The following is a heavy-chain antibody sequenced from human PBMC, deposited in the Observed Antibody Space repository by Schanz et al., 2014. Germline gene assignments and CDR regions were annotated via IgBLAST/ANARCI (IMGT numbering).Heavy chain of an antibody. D-gene: IGHD4-17*01. CDR3: TRDTDYHFDY. CDR1: GFTFSFSG. Sequence: QVQLVESGGGVVQPGGSLRLSCAASGFTFSFSGMQWVRQAPGKGLEWVAFIRSDGSNENYADSVRGRFTISRDSARNSLYLQMNSLRAEDTAVYYCTRDTDYHFDYWGQGTLVTVSS. V-gene: IGHV3-30*02. CDR2: IRSDGSNE. J-gene: IGHJ4*02.